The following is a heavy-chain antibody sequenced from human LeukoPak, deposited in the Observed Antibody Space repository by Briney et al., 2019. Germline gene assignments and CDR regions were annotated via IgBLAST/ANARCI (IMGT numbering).Heavy chain of an antibody. CDR3: ASYQQWLVKGTFDY. D-gene: IGHD6-19*01. CDR2: IIPIFGAA. CDR1: GGTFSSYA. V-gene: IGHV1-69*13. Sequence: SVKVSCKASGGTFSSYAISWVRQALGQGLEWMGGIIPIFGAANYAQKFQGRVTITADESTSTAYMELSSLRSEDTAVYYCASYQQWLVKGTFDYWGQGTLVTVSS. J-gene: IGHJ4*02.